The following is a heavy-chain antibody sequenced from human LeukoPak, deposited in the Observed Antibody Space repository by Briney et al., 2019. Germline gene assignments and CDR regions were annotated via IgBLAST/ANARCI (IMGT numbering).Heavy chain of an antibody. CDR3: ATTKIGSGYYSSGYYFDY. CDR1: GFTFSSYW. V-gene: IGHV3-7*01. J-gene: IGHJ4*02. D-gene: IGHD3-3*01. CDR2: IKQDGSEK. Sequence: GGSLRLSCAASGFTFSSYWMSGVRQAPGTGLEWVANIKQDGSEKYYVDSVKGRFTISRDNAKNSLYLQMNSLRAEDTAVYYCATTKIGSGYYSSGYYFDYWGQGTLVTVSS.